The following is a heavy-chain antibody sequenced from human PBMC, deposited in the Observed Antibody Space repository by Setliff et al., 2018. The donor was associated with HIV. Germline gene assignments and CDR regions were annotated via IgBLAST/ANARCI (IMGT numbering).Heavy chain of an antibody. CDR2: ISGSGDST. CDR1: GFSISSRYY. V-gene: IGHV3-23*01. Sequence: ETLSLTCDVSGFSISSRYYWGWIRQSPGKGLEWVSVISGSGDSTFYADSLKGRFTISRDNSKNTLYLQMNSLRAEDTAVYYCAKTLPTLYPPHDYYFAMDVWGQGTTVTVSS. J-gene: IGHJ6*02. D-gene: IGHD2-15*01. CDR3: AKTLPTLYPPHDYYFAMDV.